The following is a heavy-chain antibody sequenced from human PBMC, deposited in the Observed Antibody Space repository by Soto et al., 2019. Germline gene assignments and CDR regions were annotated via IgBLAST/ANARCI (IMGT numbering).Heavy chain of an antibody. CDR2: INWNGGST. Sequence: GSLRLSCAASGFTFDDYGMSWVRQAPGKGLEWVSGINWNGGSTGYADSVKGRFTISRDNAKNSLYLQMNSLRAEDTVLYHCARSAGSGSYYYYGMDVWGQGTTVTVSS. J-gene: IGHJ6*02. V-gene: IGHV3-20*01. CDR3: ARSAGSGSYYYYGMDV. CDR1: GFTFDDYG. D-gene: IGHD3-10*01.